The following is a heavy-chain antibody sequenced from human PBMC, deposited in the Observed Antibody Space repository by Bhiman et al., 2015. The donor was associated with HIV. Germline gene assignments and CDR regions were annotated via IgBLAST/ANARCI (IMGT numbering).Heavy chain of an antibody. CDR3: ARNHRSSNWLGIFYYYMDV. Sequence: QLVESGGGLVQPGGSLRLSCVVSGFTVSTNYISWVRQAPGKGLEWVSVIYNSGGTYYADSVRGRFTISRDNSKNTLYLQMDSLRIEDTAVYYCARNHRSSNWLGIFYYYMDVWGKGTTGHRLL. CDR1: GFTVSTNY. D-gene: IGHD4-11*01. J-gene: IGHJ6*03. V-gene: IGHV3-66*02. CDR2: IYNSGGT.